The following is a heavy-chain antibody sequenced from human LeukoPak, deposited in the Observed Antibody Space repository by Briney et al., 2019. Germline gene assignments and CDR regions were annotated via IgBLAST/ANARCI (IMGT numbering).Heavy chain of an antibody. CDR3: ARGRIAAAGSNWFDP. Sequence: PSETLSLTCAVYGGSFSGYYWSWIRQPPGKGLEWMGEINHSGSTNYNPSLKSRVTISVDTSKNQFSLKLSSVTAADTAVYYCARGRIAAAGSNWFDPWGQGTLVTVSS. CDR1: GGSFSGYY. CDR2: INHSGST. J-gene: IGHJ5*02. V-gene: IGHV4-34*01. D-gene: IGHD6-13*01.